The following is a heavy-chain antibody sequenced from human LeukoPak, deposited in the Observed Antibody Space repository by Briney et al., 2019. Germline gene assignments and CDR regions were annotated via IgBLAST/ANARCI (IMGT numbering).Heavy chain of an antibody. CDR2: ISGSGGVT. CDR3: ATDSSNWYFDY. Sequence: PGGSLRLSCAASGFTFSSSAMSWVRQAPGEGLEWVSGISGSGGVTDYADSVKGRFTISRDNSKNTLFLQMNSLRAEDTAVYHCATDSSNWYFDYWGRGTLVTVSS. V-gene: IGHV3-23*01. D-gene: IGHD6-13*01. CDR1: GFTFSSSA. J-gene: IGHJ4*02.